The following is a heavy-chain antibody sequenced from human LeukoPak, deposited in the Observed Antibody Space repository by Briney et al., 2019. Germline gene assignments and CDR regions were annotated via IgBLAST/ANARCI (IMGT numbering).Heavy chain of an antibody. V-gene: IGHV4-4*09. CDR3: ARLRVVPAAMRLFDP. CDR2: IYTSGST. D-gene: IGHD2-2*01. J-gene: IGHJ5*02. CDR1: GGSISSYY. Sequence: SETLSLTCTVSGGSISSYYWSWIRQPPGKGLEWIGHIYTSGSTNYNPSLKSRVTISVDTSKNQFSLKLSSVTAADTAVYYCARLRVVPAAMRLFDPWGQGTLVTVSS.